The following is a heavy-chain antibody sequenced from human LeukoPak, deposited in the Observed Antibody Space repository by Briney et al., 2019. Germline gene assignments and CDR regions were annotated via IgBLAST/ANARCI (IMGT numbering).Heavy chain of an antibody. J-gene: IGHJ6*02. CDR2: ISSSGNTI. Sequence: GGSLRLSCAASGFTFSSYEMNWVRQAPGKGLEWVSYISSSGNTIYYADSVKGRFTISRDNAKNSLYLQMNSLRAEDTAVYYCARDRSDILGDYYYGMDVWGQGTTVTVSS. D-gene: IGHD3-9*01. CDR1: GFTFSSYE. CDR3: ARDRSDILGDYYYGMDV. V-gene: IGHV3-48*03.